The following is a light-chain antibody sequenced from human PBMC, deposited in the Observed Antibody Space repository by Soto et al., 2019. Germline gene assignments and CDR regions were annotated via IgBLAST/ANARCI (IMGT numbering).Light chain of an antibody. CDR3: GSWDSSLSVYV. Sequence: QSVLTQPPSVSAAPGQKVTISCSGSSSNIGGNSVSWYQQLPGTAPKLLIYDDDKRPSGIPDRFSGSKSGTSATLGITGFRTGDEADYYCGSWDSSLSVYVFAIGTKVTVL. CDR1: SSNIGGNS. CDR2: DDD. J-gene: IGLJ1*01. V-gene: IGLV1-51*01.